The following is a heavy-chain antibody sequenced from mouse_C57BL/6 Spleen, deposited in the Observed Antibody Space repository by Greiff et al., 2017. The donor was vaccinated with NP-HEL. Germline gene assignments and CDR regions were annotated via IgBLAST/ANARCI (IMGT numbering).Heavy chain of an antibody. CDR2: IDPSDSYT. J-gene: IGHJ4*01. Sequence: VQLQQPGAELVRPGTSVKLSCKASGYTFTSYWVHWVKQRPGQGLEWIGVIDPSDSYTNYNQKFKGKATLTVDPSSSTAYMQLSSLTSEDSAVYYCARSSGGNYAMDYWGQGTSVTVSS. D-gene: IGHD2-14*01. CDR1: GYTFTSYW. CDR3: ARSSGGNYAMDY. V-gene: IGHV1-59*01.